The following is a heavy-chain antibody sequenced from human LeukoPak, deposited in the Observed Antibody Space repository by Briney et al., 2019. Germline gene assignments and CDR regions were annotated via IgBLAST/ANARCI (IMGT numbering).Heavy chain of an antibody. CDR2: IYTSGST. D-gene: IGHD3-22*01. CDR1: GGSISDYC. CDR3: ARHHDYYDKAFDP. Sequence: SETLSLTCTVSGGSISDYCWSWVRQPPGKGMEWLGYIYTSGSTNYNPSLKSRVTISADTSKNQFSLKLSSVTAADTAVYYCARHHDYYDKAFDPWGQGTLVTVSS. J-gene: IGHJ5*02. V-gene: IGHV4-4*09.